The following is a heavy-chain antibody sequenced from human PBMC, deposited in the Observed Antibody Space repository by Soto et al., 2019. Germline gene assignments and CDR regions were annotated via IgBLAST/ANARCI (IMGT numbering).Heavy chain of an antibody. Sequence: ASETLSLTCAVYGGSFSGYYWSWIRQPPGKGLEWIGEINHSGSTNYNPSLKSRVTISVDTSKNQFSLKLSSVTAADTAVYYCARRTDSSGSDYWGQGNLVTVSS. CDR3: ARRTDSSGSDY. CDR2: INHSGST. CDR1: GGSFSGYY. V-gene: IGHV4-34*01. D-gene: IGHD6-19*01. J-gene: IGHJ4*02.